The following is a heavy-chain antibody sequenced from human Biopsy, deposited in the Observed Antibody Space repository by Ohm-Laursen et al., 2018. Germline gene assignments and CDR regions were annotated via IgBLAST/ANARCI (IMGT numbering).Heavy chain of an antibody. CDR2: NIPILGTG. CDR3: AAKLTGYFHH. Sequence: SSVKVSCKAPGGTFSNYGVNWARQAPGPPLEWLGGNIPILGTGNYAQKFQDRVTVAADTSTSTATMELRSLRSDDTAVYYCAAKLTGYFHHWGQGTLVIVSS. CDR1: GGTFSNYG. J-gene: IGHJ1*01. D-gene: IGHD3-9*01. V-gene: IGHV1-69*06.